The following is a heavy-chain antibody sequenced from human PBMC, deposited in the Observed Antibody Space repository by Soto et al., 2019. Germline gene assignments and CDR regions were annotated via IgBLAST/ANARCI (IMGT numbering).Heavy chain of an antibody. Sequence: ASVKVSCKASGYTFTSYAMHWVRQAPGQRLEWMGWINAGNGNTKYSQKFQGRVTITRDTSASTAYMELSSLRSEDTAVYYCARADYVSVYYYGMDVWGQGTTVTLSS. D-gene: IGHD4-17*01. V-gene: IGHV1-3*01. CDR3: ARADYVSVYYYGMDV. CDR1: GYTFTSYA. CDR2: INAGNGNT. J-gene: IGHJ6*02.